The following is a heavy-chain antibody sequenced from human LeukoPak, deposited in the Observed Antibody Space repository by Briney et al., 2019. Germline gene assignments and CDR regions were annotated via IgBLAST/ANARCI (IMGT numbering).Heavy chain of an antibody. V-gene: IGHV3-74*01. CDR1: GFTFSNYW. CDR3: ARGGDTSNWYPGYFDY. CDR2: IESDGSST. D-gene: IGHD6-13*01. J-gene: IGHJ4*02. Sequence: QPGGSLRLSCAASGFTFSNYWMHWVRQAPGKGPVWVSRIESDGSSTRFADSVQGRFTISRDNGKNTVYLQMNSLRAEDTAVYYCARGGDTSNWYPGYFDYWGQGALVTVSS.